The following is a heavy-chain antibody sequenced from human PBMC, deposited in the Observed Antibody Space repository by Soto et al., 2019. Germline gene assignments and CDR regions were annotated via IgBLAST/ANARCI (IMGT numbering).Heavy chain of an antibody. CDR2: INPNSGGT. J-gene: IGHJ4*02. D-gene: IGHD5-18*01. V-gene: IGHV1-2*04. CDR1: GYTFTGYY. Sequence: ASVKVSCKASGYTFTGYYMHWVRQAPGQGLEWMGWINPNSGGTNYAQKFQGWVTMTRDTSISTAYMELSRLRSDDTVVYYCARMGAGYSYGTTFFDYWGQGTLVTVSS. CDR3: ARMGAGYSYGTTFFDY.